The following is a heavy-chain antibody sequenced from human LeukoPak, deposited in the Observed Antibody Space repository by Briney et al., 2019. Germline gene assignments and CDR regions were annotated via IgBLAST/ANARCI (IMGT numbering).Heavy chain of an antibody. V-gene: IGHV6-1*01. Sequence: SQTLSLTCAISGDSVSSNSAAWNWIRQSPSRGLEWQARTYYRSKWYYDYVISLKSRITIIPDTSKNQFSLQLNSVTPEDTAVYYCAREAIVVVVAATIDWFDPWGQGTLVTVSS. CDR3: AREAIVVVVAATIDWFDP. CDR2: TYYRSKWYY. D-gene: IGHD2-15*01. CDR1: GDSVSSNSAA. J-gene: IGHJ5*02.